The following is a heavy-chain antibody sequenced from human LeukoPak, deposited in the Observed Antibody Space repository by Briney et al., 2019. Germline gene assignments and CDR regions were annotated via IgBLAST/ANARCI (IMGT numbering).Heavy chain of an antibody. CDR1: GFIFSDYW. J-gene: IGHJ4*02. CDR3: AREARGSSWYDFDY. Sequence: RGSLRLSCTASGFIFSDYWMSWVRQAPGKGLEWVANIKQDGSEKHYVDSVKDRFTISRDNAKSSLYLQMNSLRAEDTAVYYCAREARGSSWYDFDYWGQGTLVTVSS. D-gene: IGHD6-13*01. V-gene: IGHV3-7*01. CDR2: IKQDGSEK.